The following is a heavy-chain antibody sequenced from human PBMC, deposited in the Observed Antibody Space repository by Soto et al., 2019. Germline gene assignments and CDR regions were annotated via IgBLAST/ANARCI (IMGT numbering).Heavy chain of an antibody. CDR1: GGSISSGGDY. CDR3: ARAYDFWSGYSHGALDY. J-gene: IGHJ4*02. D-gene: IGHD3-3*01. CDR2: IYNSGST. Sequence: TLSLTCTVSGGSISSGGDYWSWIRQHPGKGLEWIGYIYNSGSTYYNPSLKSRVTISVDTSKNQFSLKLSSVTAADTAVYYCARAYDFWSGYSHGALDYWGQGTLVTVSS. V-gene: IGHV4-31*03.